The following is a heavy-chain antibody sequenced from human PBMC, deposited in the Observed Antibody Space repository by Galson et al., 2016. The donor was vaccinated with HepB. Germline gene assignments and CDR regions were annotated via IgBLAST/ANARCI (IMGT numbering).Heavy chain of an antibody. D-gene: IGHD4-17*01. CDR3: AGAVNGDFRWGV. CDR1: GYNFATYW. J-gene: IGHJ6*02. CDR2: MHVADSHT. Sequence: QSGAEVKKPGESLQISCKGSGYNFATYWIGWVRQMPGKGLEWMAIMHVADSHTKYSPSFQGQVSISADKSISTAYMRWSSLQASDTAIYYCAGAVNGDFRWGVWGQGTTVTVSS. V-gene: IGHV5-51*01.